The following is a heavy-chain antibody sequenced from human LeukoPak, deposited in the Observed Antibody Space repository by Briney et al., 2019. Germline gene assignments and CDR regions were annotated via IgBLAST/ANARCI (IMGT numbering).Heavy chain of an antibody. J-gene: IGHJ4*02. CDR2: IKSKTDGGTT. D-gene: IGHD5-12*01. CDR1: GFTFSNAW. CDR3: TTDRNGYALYYFDY. Sequence: PGGSLRLSCAASGFTFSNAWMSWVRQAPGKGLEWVGRIKSKTDGGTTDYAAPVKGRFTISRDDSKNTLYLQMNSLKTEDTAVYYCTTDRNGYALYYFDYWGQGTLVTVSS. V-gene: IGHV3-15*01.